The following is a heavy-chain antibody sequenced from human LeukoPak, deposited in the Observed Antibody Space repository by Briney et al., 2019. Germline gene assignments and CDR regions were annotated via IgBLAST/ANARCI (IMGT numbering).Heavy chain of an antibody. V-gene: IGHV3-7*01. D-gene: IGHD4-17*01. CDR1: GFTFSSYW. CDR3: ARDGVLPSTVTTFDY. J-gene: IGHJ4*02. CDR2: IKQDGSEK. Sequence: GGPLRLSCAASGFTFSSYWMSWVRQAPGNGLEWVANIKQDGSEKYYVDSVKGRFTISRDNAKNSLYLQMNSLRAEDTAVYYCARDGVLPSTVTTFDYWGQGTLVTVSS.